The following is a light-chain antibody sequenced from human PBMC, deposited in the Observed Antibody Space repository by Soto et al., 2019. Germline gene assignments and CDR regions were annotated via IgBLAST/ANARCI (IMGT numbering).Light chain of an antibody. Sequence: EIVLTQSPVTLSLSPGERATLSCRASQSVSRNLAWYQQKPGQAPRLLIYDASNRATGIPARFSGSGSGTDFTLTIRSLEPEDFAVYYCQHRSNWPITFGQGTRLEMK. V-gene: IGKV3-11*01. CDR3: QHRSNWPIT. J-gene: IGKJ5*01. CDR2: DAS. CDR1: QSVSRN.